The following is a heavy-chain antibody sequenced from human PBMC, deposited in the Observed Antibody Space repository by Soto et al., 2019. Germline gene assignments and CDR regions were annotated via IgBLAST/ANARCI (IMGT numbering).Heavy chain of an antibody. CDR2: INPNTGGT. J-gene: IGHJ4*03. CDR3: DRHVSVPLRMHYSLDI. CDR1: GYTFTGHY. D-gene: IGHD2-15*01. Sequence: ASVKVSCKGSGYTFTGHYMHWVRQAPGQGLEWMGWINPNTGGTNYAQKFQGWVTMTRDTSISTAYMELSRLKSDDTAVDYRDRHVSVPLRMHYSLDIWGPGTLVTVSS. V-gene: IGHV1-2*04.